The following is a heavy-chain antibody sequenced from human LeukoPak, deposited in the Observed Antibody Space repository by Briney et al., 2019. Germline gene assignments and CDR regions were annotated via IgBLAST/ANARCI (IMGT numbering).Heavy chain of an antibody. J-gene: IGHJ3*02. CDR3: ARAFIVGSKGAFDI. Sequence: SETLSLTCTVSGGSISAYYWSWIGQPPGKGLEWIGYIYYSGSTNYNPSLKSRVTISVDTSKNQFSLKLSSVTAAGTAVYYCARAFIVGSKGAFDIWGQGTMVTVSS. D-gene: IGHD3-22*01. CDR1: GGSISAYY. V-gene: IGHV4-59*08. CDR2: IYYSGST.